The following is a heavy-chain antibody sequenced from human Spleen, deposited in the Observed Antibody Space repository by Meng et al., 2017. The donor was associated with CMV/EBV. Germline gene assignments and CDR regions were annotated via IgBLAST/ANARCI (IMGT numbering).Heavy chain of an antibody. CDR2: ITSDSSYK. D-gene: IGHD6-6*01. J-gene: IGHJ4*02. V-gene: IGHV3-21*01. CDR3: ARESSSILFEY. Sequence: SCAASGFPFSSYSMNWVRQAPGKGLEWVSSITSDSSYKFYADSLKGRFTISRDNAKNSLYLQIISLRAEDTAVYYCARESSSILFEYWGQGSLVTVSS. CDR1: GFPFSSYS.